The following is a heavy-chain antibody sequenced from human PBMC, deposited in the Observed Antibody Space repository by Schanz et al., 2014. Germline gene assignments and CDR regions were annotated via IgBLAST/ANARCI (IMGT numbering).Heavy chain of an antibody. CDR1: GFTFSGFW. J-gene: IGHJ4*02. Sequence: EVQLAESGGGLVQPGGSLRLSCAASGFTFSGFWMTWVRQAPGKGLEWVSSFNDGGVNKYYADSVKGRFTISSDNSKSTLYLQMSSLRAEDTAVYYCARGGPAYYFDDWGQGTLVTVSS. CDR2: FNDGGVNK. V-gene: IGHV3-23*04. CDR3: ARGGPAYYFDD.